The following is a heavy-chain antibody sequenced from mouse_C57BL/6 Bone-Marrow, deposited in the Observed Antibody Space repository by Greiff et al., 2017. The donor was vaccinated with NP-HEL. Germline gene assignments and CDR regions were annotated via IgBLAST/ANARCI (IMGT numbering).Heavy chain of an antibody. CDR1: GYTFTSYW. V-gene: IGHV1-64*01. Sequence: QVQLKQPGAELVKPGASVKLSCKASGYTFTSYWMHWVKQRPGQGLEWIGMIHPNSGSTNYNEKFKSKATLTVDKSSSTAYMQLSSLTSEDSAVYYCARGGYSKVLAYWGQGTLVTVSA. J-gene: IGHJ3*01. D-gene: IGHD2-5*01. CDR3: ARGGYSKVLAY. CDR2: IHPNSGST.